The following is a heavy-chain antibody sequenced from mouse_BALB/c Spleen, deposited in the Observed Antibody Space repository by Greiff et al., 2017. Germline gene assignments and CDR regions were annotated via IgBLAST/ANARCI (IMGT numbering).Heavy chain of an antibody. CDR2: ISSGSSTI. V-gene: IGHV5-17*02. J-gene: IGHJ4*01. CDR1: GFTFSSFG. CDR3: ASNYYGSLYAMDY. Sequence: EVQRVESGGGLVQPGGSRKLSCAASGFTFSSFGMHWVRQAPEKGLEWVAYISSGSSTIYYADTVKGRFTISRDNPKNTLFLQMTSLRSEDTAMYYCASNYYGSLYAMDYWGQGTSVTVSS. D-gene: IGHD1-1*01.